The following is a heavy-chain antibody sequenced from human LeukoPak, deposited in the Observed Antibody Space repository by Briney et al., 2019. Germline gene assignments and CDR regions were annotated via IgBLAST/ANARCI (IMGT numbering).Heavy chain of an antibody. Sequence: GGSLRLSCAASGFTFSSYAMHWVRQAPGKGLEWVAVIWYDGSNKYYADSVKGRFTISRDNSKNTLYLQMNSLRAEDTAVYYCARDRHYYDSSGYYFVYWGQGTLVTVSS. CDR2: IWYDGSNK. D-gene: IGHD3-22*01. CDR1: GFTFSSYA. V-gene: IGHV3-33*01. J-gene: IGHJ4*02. CDR3: ARDRHYYDSSGYYFVY.